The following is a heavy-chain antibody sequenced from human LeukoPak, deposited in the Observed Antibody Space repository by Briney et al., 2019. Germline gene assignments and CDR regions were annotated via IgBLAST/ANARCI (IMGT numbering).Heavy chain of an antibody. CDR3: ARGRAVAGTELVY. D-gene: IGHD6-19*01. Sequence: GGSLRLSCAASGFTVISNYMSWVRQAPGKGLEWVPVIYSGGSTYYADSVKGRFTISRDNTKNTLYLQMNSLRAEDAAVYYCARGRAVAGTELVYWGQGTLVTVSS. V-gene: IGHV3-53*01. CDR2: IYSGGST. CDR1: GFTVISNY. J-gene: IGHJ4*02.